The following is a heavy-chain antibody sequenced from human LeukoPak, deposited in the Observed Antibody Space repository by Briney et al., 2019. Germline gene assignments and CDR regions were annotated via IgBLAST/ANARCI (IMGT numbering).Heavy chain of an antibody. CDR1: GYTFSTYG. V-gene: IGHV1-18*01. CDR3: AREGKYSSSWYSSFGYYYYYMDV. D-gene: IGHD6-13*01. Sequence: ASVKVSCKASGYTFSTYGISWVRQAPGQGLEWMGWISAYNGNTNYAQKLQGRVTMTTDTSTSTAYMELRSLRSEDTAVYYCAREGKYSSSWYSSFGYYYYYMDVWGKGTTVTISS. CDR2: ISAYNGNT. J-gene: IGHJ6*03.